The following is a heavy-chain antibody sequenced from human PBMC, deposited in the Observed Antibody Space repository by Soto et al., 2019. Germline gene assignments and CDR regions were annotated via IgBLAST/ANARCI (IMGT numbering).Heavy chain of an antibody. Sequence: SETLSLTCAVSGGSVSSAVYSWSWIRQPPGKGLEWIGYIFHSGSTSYNPSLKSRLTISIDRSKNQISLKLNSVTAADTAVYYCVRGDYGDDNYYFDFWGQGTLVTVSS. D-gene: IGHD4-17*01. J-gene: IGHJ4*02. CDR1: GGSVSSAVYS. CDR2: IFHSGST. CDR3: VRGDYGDDNYYFDF. V-gene: IGHV4-30-2*01.